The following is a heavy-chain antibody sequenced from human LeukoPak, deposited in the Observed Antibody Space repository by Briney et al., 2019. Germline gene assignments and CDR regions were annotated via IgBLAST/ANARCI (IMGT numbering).Heavy chain of an antibody. D-gene: IGHD3-10*01. CDR2: IKQDGSEK. J-gene: IGHJ6*03. V-gene: IGHV3-7*01. CDR3: ARGQRRSRVLLWFGELLPMDV. Sequence: PGGSLRLSCAASGFTFSTYWMSWVRQAPGKGLEWVANIKQDGSEKYYVDSVKGRFTISRDNAKNSLYLQMNSLRAEDTAVYYCARGQRRSRVLLWFGELLPMDVWGKGTTVTVSS. CDR1: GFTFSTYW.